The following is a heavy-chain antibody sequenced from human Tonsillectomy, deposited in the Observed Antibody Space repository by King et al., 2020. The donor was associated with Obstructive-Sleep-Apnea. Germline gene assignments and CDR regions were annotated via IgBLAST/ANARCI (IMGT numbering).Heavy chain of an antibody. D-gene: IGHD3-22*01. J-gene: IGHJ5*02. V-gene: IGHV1-69*01. Sequence: VQLVESGAEVKKPGSSVKVSCKASGGTFSNYAISWVRQAPGQGLEWMGGIIPIFGTANYAQKFQGRVTITADESTTTAYMELSSLRSEDTAVYYWASPTAYYYDSSGYYYWFDPWGQGTLVIVSS. CDR1: GGTFSNYA. CDR2: IIPIFGTA. CDR3: ASPTAYYYDSSGYYYWFDP.